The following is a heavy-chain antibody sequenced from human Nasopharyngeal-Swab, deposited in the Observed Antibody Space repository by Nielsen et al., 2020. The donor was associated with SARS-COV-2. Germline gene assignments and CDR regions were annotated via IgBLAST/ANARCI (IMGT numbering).Heavy chain of an antibody. Sequence: ASVPVSCMSSVYTFTSYYMHWVRQPPGQGLEWMGIINPSGGSTSYAQKFQGRVTMTRDTSTSTVYMELSSLRSEDTAVYYCASFPRVAVSSTHYWGQGTLVTVSS. CDR3: ASFPRVAVSSTHY. V-gene: IGHV1-46*01. J-gene: IGHJ4*02. CDR1: VYTFTSYY. CDR2: INPSGGST. D-gene: IGHD6-13*01.